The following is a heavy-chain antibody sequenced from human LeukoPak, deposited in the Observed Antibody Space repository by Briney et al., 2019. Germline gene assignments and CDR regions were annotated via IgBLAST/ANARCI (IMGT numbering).Heavy chain of an antibody. V-gene: IGHV4-59*01. CDR2: VYYTGSS. Sequence: SETLSLTCSVSGDSIRSSYWSWIRQPPGKGLEWIGYVYYTGSSYYNPSLKSRATTSIDMSKNQFSLKLTSMTAADTAEYYCAGYGSGSYYKAFDFWGQGILVTVSS. J-gene: IGHJ4*02. CDR1: GDSIRSSY. D-gene: IGHD3-10*01. CDR3: AGYGSGSYYKAFDF.